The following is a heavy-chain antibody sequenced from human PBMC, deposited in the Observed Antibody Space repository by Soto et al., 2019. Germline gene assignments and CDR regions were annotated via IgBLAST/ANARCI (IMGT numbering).Heavy chain of an antibody. J-gene: IGHJ4*02. CDR2: VYHTGRT. D-gene: IGHD5-12*01. CDR3: ARWERWLQFDY. Sequence: SETLSLTCTVSGGSFKSGSYSWSWIRQPPGKGLEWIGYVYHTGRTSYNPSLKSRVTISVDKSKNQFSLKLSSVTAADTAVYYCARWERWLQFDYWGQGTLVTVPQ. V-gene: IGHV4-61*01. CDR1: GGSFKSGSYS.